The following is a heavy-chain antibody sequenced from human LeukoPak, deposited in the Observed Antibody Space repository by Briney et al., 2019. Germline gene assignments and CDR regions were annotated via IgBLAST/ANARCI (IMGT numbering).Heavy chain of an antibody. D-gene: IGHD5-18*01. V-gene: IGHV1-69*04. CDR2: IIPIFGIA. CDR1: GGTFSSYA. J-gene: IGHJ4*02. CDR3: ARGDGPGYSYGPTADFDY. Sequence: SVKVSCKASGGTFSSYAISWVRQAPGQVLEWMGRIIPIFGIANYAQKFQGRVTITADKSTSTAYMELSSLRSEDTAVYYCARGDGPGYSYGPTADFDYWGQGTLVTVSS.